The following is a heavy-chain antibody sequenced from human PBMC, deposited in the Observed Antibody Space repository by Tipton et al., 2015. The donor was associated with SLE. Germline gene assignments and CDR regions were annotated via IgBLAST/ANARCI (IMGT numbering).Heavy chain of an antibody. V-gene: IGHV4-59*12. CDR3: AREGRREQLALDY. CDR2: IYYSGST. J-gene: IGHJ4*02. Sequence: TLSLTCAVYGGSISSYYWSWIRQPPGKGLEWIGYIYYSGSTNYNPSLKSRVTISVDTSKDQFSLKLTSVTAADTAVYYCAREGRREQLALDYWGQGTLVTVSS. CDR1: GGSISSYY. D-gene: IGHD6-6*01.